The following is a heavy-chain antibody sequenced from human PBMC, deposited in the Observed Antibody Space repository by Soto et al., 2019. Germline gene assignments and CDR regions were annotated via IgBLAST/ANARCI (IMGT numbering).Heavy chain of an antibody. CDR2: IYYSWST. CDR1: GGSISSGDYY. J-gene: IGHJ6*02. V-gene: IGHV4-30-4*01. CDR3: AGGGVRRVITRTRDYYGMDV. D-gene: IGHD3-10*01. Sequence: SETLSLTCTVSGGSISSGDYYWSWIRQPPGKGLDWIGYIYYSWSTYYNPSFQGQVTISADKSISTAYLQWSSLKASDTAMYYCAGGGVRRVITRTRDYYGMDVWGQGTMVTVSS.